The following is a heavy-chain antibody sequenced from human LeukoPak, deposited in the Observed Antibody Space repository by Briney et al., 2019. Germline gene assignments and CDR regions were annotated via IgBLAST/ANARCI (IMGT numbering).Heavy chain of an antibody. D-gene: IGHD2-15*01. CDR2: INPNSGGT. V-gene: IGHV1-2*02. J-gene: IGHJ4*02. CDR3: ASSFCSGGSCYLGLSY. Sequence: ASVKVSCKASGYTFTGYYMHWVRQAPGQGLEWMGWINPNSGGTNYAQKFQGRVTMTRDTSNSTAYMELSRLRSDDTAVYYCASSFCSGGSCYLGLSYWGQGTLVTVSS. CDR1: GYTFTGYY.